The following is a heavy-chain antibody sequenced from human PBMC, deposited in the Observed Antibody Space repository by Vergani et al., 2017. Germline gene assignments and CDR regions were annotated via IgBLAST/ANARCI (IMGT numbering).Heavy chain of an antibody. V-gene: IGHV4-4*07. CDR3: ARMTHCSGTTCPGAFDL. Sequence: QVQLQESGPGLVKPSETLSLTCTVSGGSISSYYWSWIRQPAGKGLEWIGRIYMNGNTNYNPSLKSRVAVSVDTSKNQFSLKLNSVTAADTAIYYCARMTHCSGTTCPGAFDLWGQGTMVTVSA. CDR1: GGSISSYY. D-gene: IGHD2-2*01. J-gene: IGHJ3*01. CDR2: IYMNGNT.